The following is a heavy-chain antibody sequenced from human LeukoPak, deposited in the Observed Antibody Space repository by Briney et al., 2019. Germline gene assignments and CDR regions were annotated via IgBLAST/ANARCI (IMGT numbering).Heavy chain of an antibody. CDR2: ISGSGGST. V-gene: IGHV3-23*01. CDR1: GFTFSSYA. CDR3: AKQYQRSYYFDY. Sequence: PGGSLRLSCVASGFTFSSYAMSWVRQAPGKGMEWVSAISGSGGSTYYADSVKGRFTISRDNSKNTLYLQMNSLRAEDTAVYYCAKQYQRSYYFDYWAQGTLVTVSS. D-gene: IGHD2-2*01. J-gene: IGHJ4*02.